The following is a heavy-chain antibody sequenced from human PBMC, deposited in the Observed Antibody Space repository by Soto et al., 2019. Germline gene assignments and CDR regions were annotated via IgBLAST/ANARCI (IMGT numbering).Heavy chain of an antibody. J-gene: IGHJ4*02. V-gene: IGHV1-69*13. D-gene: IGHD1-26*01. CDR1: GGTFSSYA. CDR2: IIPIFGTA. Sequence: ASVKVSCKASGGTFSSYAISWVRQAPGQGLEWMGGIIPIFGTANYAQKFQGRVTITADESTSTAYMELSSLRSEDTAVYYCAVFSGSYRNYFDYWGQGTLVTVSS. CDR3: AVFSGSYRNYFDY.